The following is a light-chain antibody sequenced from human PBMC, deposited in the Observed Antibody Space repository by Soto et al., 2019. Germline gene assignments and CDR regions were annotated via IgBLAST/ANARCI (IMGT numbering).Light chain of an antibody. V-gene: IGLV1-44*01. J-gene: IGLJ2*01. CDR1: TSNLGGNT. CDR2: TNN. CDR3: ATLDDSLNAVV. Sequence: QSVLTQPPSVSGTPGHKVSISCSGSTSNLGGNTVNWYQQLPGTAPKLLIYTNNQRPSGVPDRFSGSKSGTSASLAISGLPSEEEADFYCATLDDSLNAVVFGGGTKLTVL.